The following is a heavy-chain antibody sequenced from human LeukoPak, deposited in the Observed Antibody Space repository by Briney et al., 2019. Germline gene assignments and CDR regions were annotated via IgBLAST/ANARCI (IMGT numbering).Heavy chain of an antibody. CDR1: GYTFTGYY. V-gene: IGHV1-2*06. CDR2: INPNSGGT. CDR3: ARVRTGGYSYGQTFDY. D-gene: IGHD5-18*01. Sequence: ASVKVSCKASGYTFTGYYMHWVRQAPGQGLEWTGRINPNSGGTNYAQKFQGRVTMTRDTSISTAYMEPSRLRSDDTAVYYCARVRTGGYSYGQTFDYWGQGTLVTVSS. J-gene: IGHJ4*02.